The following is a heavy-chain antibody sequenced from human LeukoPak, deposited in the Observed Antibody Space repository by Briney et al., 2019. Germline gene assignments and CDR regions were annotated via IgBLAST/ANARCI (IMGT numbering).Heavy chain of an antibody. Sequence: GGSLRLSCAASGFTVSSNYMSWVRQAPGKGLEWVSVIYSGGSTYYADSVKGRFTISRDNSKNTLYLQMNSLRAEDTAVYYCAKGKLGANALYYYGMDVWGQGTTVTVSS. V-gene: IGHV3-53*05. CDR3: AKGKLGANALYYYGMDV. D-gene: IGHD1-26*01. J-gene: IGHJ6*02. CDR2: IYSGGST. CDR1: GFTVSSNY.